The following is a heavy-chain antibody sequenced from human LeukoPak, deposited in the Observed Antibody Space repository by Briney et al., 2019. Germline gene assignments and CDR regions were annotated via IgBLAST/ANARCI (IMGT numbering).Heavy chain of an antibody. CDR1: GFTFSSYG. V-gene: IGHV3-30*18. D-gene: IGHD1-26*01. J-gene: IGHJ4*02. CDR3: AKRED. Sequence: GGSLRLSCAASGFTFSSYGMHWVRQAPGKGLEWVAVISYDGSNKYYADSAKGRFTISRDNSKNTLYLQMNSLRAEDTAVYYYAKREDWGQGTLVTVSS. CDR2: ISYDGSNK.